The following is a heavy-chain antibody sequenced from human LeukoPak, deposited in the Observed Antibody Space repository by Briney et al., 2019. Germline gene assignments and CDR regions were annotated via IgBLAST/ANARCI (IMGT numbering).Heavy chain of an antibody. CDR2: IYAGDSDT. CDR3: ARRGYSGYEGAWFDP. Sequence: GESLKISCKGSGYIFTEYWIGWVRQMPGKALEWMGFIYAGDSDTRYSPDFQGQVTISADKSISTAYLQWSSLKASDTAIYYCARRGYSGYEGAWFDPWGQGTQVTVSS. CDR1: GYIFTEYW. J-gene: IGHJ5*02. D-gene: IGHD5-12*01. V-gene: IGHV5-51*01.